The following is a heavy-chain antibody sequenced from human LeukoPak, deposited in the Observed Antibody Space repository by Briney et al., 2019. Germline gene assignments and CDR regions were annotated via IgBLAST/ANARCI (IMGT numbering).Heavy chain of an antibody. CDR3: ARIYFPKYRSYYYYMDV. J-gene: IGHJ6*03. CDR2: IYYSGST. D-gene: IGHD2-2*02. Sequence: SETLSLTCTVSGGSISSSSYYWGWIRQPPGKGLEWIGSIYYSGSTNYNPSLKSRVTISVDTSKNQFSLKLSSVTAADTAVYYCARIYFPKYRSYYYYMDVWGKGTTVTISS. V-gene: IGHV4-39*07. CDR1: GGSISSSSYY.